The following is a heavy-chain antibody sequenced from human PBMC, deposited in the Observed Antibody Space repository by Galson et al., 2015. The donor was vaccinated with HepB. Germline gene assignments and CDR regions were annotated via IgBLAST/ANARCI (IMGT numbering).Heavy chain of an antibody. Sequence: SVKVSCKASGGTFSSYAISWVRQAPGQGLEWMGGIIPIFGTANYAQKFQGRVTITADEPTSTAYMELSSLRSEDTAVYYCARDLRNSSGIYYFDYWGQGTLVTVSS. CDR1: GGTFSSYA. V-gene: IGHV1-69*13. J-gene: IGHJ4*02. D-gene: IGHD6-19*01. CDR2: IIPIFGTA. CDR3: ARDLRNSSGIYYFDY.